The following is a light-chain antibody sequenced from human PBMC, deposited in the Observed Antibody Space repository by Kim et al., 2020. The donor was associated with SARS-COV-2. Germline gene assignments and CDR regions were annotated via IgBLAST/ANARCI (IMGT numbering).Light chain of an antibody. CDR3: QTWGSGIGV. CDR2: VYSDGRH. V-gene: IGLV4-69*01. CDR1: SGRINSA. Sequence: ASVKLTCTLSSGRINSAIAWLQHQPGKGPRYLMRVYSDGRHTKGDGIPDRFSGSSSGSEYSLTISSLQSEDEADYYCQTWGSGIGVFGGGTQLTVL. J-gene: IGLJ2*01.